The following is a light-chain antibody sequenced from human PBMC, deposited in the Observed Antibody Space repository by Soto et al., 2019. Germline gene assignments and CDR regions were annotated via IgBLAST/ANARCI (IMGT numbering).Light chain of an antibody. Sequence: QSALTQPRSVSGSPGQSVTISCTGTRSDVGGYAYISWYQQHPGKVPKLIIYDVSKRPSGVPDRFSGSKSGNTASLVISGLQAEDEAGYFCCSYAGSHVIFGGGTKLTVL. V-gene: IGLV2-11*01. CDR3: CSYAGSHVI. J-gene: IGLJ2*01. CDR2: DVS. CDR1: RSDVGGYAY.